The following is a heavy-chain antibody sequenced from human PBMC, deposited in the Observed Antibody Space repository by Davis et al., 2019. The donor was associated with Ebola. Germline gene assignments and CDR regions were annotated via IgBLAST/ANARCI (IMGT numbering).Heavy chain of an antibody. CDR1: GYTFTSYY. J-gene: IGHJ6*02. CDR3: ARDREYSSGWYFTSVTPVYYGMDV. Sequence: AASVKVSCKASGYTFTSYYMHWVRQAPGQGLEWMGIINPSGGSTSYAQKFQGRVTMTRDTSTSTVYMELSSLRSEDTAVYYCARDREYSSGWYFTSVTPVYYGMDVWGQGTTVTVSS. CDR2: INPSGGST. V-gene: IGHV1-46*01. D-gene: IGHD6-19*01.